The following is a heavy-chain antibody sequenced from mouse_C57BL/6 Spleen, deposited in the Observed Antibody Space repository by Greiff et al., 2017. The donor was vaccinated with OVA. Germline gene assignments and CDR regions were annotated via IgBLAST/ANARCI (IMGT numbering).Heavy chain of an antibody. CDR2: INPNYGTT. Sequence: EVQLQQSGPELVKPGASVTISCKASGYSFTDYNMKWVKQSNGNSLEWIGVINPNYGTTSYNQKFKGKATLTVDQSSSTAYMQLNSLTSEDSAVYYCARGDYGYPYYFDYWGQGTTRTVSS. V-gene: IGHV1-39*01. CDR3: ARGDYGYPYYFDY. J-gene: IGHJ2*01. D-gene: IGHD2-2*01. CDR1: GYSFTDYN.